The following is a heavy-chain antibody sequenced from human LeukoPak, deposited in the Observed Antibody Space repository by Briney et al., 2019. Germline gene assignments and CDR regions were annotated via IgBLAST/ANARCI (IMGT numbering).Heavy chain of an antibody. V-gene: IGHV4-4*08. CDR3: ARTQCSSTSCYLRRGIAFDI. CDR2: IYSNGSS. D-gene: IGHD2-2*01. Sequence: SETLSLTCTVSGGSISDYYWSWIRQPPGKGLEWIGYIYSNGSSHCNPSLKSRVTISVDTSKNHFSLNLSSVTAADTAVYYCARTQCSSTSCYLRRGIAFDIWGQGSLVTVST. CDR1: GGSISDYY. J-gene: IGHJ3*02.